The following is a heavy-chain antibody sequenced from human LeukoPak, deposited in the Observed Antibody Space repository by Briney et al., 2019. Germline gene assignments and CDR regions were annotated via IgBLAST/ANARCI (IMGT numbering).Heavy chain of an antibody. V-gene: IGHV4-39*01. Sequence: PSETLSPTCTVSGGSISSSSYYWGWIRQPPGKWLEWIGSIYYSGSTYYDPSLKSRVTISVDTSKNQFSLKLSSATAADTAVYYCARLTIYASGEDSWGQGTLVTVSS. CDR1: GGSISSSSYY. CDR2: IYYSGST. J-gene: IGHJ4*02. D-gene: IGHD2/OR15-2a*01. CDR3: ARLTIYASGEDS.